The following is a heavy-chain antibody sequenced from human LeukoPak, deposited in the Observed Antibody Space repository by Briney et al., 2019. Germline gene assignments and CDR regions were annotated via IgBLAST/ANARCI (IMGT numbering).Heavy chain of an antibody. CDR3: AKSQRGYCSSTSCYGDY. Sequence: GGSLRLSCAASGFSFSSFGMHWVRRAPGKGLEWVALIRYDEPNKFYADSVKRRFTISRDNSNNTLYLQMNSLRAEDSAVYHCAKSQRGYCSSTSCYGDYWGQGTLVTVSS. V-gene: IGHV3-30*02. CDR1: GFSFSSFG. CDR2: IRYDEPNK. J-gene: IGHJ4*02. D-gene: IGHD2-2*03.